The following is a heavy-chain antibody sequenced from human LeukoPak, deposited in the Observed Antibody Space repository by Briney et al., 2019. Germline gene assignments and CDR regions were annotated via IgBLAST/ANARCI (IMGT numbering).Heavy chain of an antibody. Sequence: SETLSLTCAVSGYSISSGYYWGWIRQPPGKGLEWIGSIHHSGSTYYNPSLKSRVTISVDTSKNQFSLKLSSVTAADTAVYYCARHGRYPFFDYWGQGTLVTVSS. CDR1: GYSISSGYY. V-gene: IGHV4-38-2*01. CDR3: ARHGRYPFFDY. J-gene: IGHJ4*02. CDR2: IHHSGST. D-gene: IGHD2-2*02.